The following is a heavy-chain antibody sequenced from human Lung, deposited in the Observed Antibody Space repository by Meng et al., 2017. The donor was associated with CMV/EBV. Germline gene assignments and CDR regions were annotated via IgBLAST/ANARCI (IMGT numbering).Heavy chain of an antibody. CDR3: ARDDYSNCPFDY. CDR2: LSYDENTK. V-gene: IGHV3-30*04. J-gene: IGHJ4*02. D-gene: IGHD4-11*01. Sequence: SLKISXVASGFTLSNYAMHWVRQAPGKGLEWVAFLSYDENTKYYADSVKGRFTISRDISKNTLFLQMNSLRPEDTALYYCARDDYSNCPFDYWGQGTLVTVSS. CDR1: GFTLSNYA.